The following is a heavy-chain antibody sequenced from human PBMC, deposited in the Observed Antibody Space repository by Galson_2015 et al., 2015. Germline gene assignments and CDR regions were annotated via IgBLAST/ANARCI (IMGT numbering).Heavy chain of an antibody. CDR1: GCTFPTYW. Sequence: SLRLSCAASGCTFPTYWMNWVRQAPGKGLEWVANIKHDGTEKYYLDSVKGRFTISRDNGENSLYLQMNSLRAEDTAVYYCCVLALRPRAGWGQGTLVTVSS. D-gene: IGHD3-3*01. CDR2: IKHDGTEK. J-gene: IGHJ4*02. CDR3: CVLALRPRAG. V-gene: IGHV3-7*03.